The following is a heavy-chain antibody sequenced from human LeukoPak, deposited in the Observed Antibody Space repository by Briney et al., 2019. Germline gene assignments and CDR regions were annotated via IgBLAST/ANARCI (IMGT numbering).Heavy chain of an antibody. CDR1: GYTFTSYD. CDR3: ARGPFYYYYMDV. V-gene: IGHV1-8*03. Sequence: ASVKVSCKASGYTFTSYDINWVRQATGQGLEWMGWMNPNSGNTGYAQKFQGRVTITRNTSISTAYMELSSLRSEDTVVYYCARGPFYYYYMDVWGKGTTVTVSS. J-gene: IGHJ6*03. CDR2: MNPNSGNT.